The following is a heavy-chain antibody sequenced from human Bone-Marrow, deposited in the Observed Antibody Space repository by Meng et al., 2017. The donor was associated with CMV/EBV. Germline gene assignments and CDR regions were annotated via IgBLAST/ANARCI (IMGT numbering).Heavy chain of an antibody. J-gene: IGHJ5*02. D-gene: IGHD3-3*01. CDR3: ARENGNARPYYDFWSGYYTVNWFDP. CDR2: INPNSGGT. V-gene: IGHV1-2*02. Sequence: PWVRQAPGQGLEWMGWINPNSGGTNYAQKFQGRVTMTRDTSISTAYMELSRLRSDDTAVYYCARENGNARPYYDFWSGYYTVNWFDPWGQGTLVTVSS.